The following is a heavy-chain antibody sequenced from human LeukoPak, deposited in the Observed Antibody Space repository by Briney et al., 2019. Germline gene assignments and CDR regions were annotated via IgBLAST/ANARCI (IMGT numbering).Heavy chain of an antibody. CDR2: ISYDGSNK. J-gene: IGHJ4*02. Sequence: GGSLRLSCAASGFTFSSYGMHWVRQAPGKGLEWEAVISYDGSNKYYADSVKGRFTISRDNSKNTLYLQMNSLRAEDTAVYYCAKAVVVGATTLDYWGQGTLVTVSS. CDR1: GFTFSSYG. CDR3: AKAVVVGATTLDY. V-gene: IGHV3-30*18. D-gene: IGHD1-26*01.